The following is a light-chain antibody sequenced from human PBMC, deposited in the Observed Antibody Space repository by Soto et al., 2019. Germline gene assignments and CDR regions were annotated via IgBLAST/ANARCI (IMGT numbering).Light chain of an antibody. CDR1: ESISSH. J-gene: IGKJ1*01. Sequence: EVVMTQSPATLSVSPGERATLSCRASESISSHLAWYQQKPGQAPRLLIYEASTKATGISARFSGSGSRTAFNLTISSLQSEDFAVYYCQQYYYWWTFGQGTSVEIK. CDR2: EAS. CDR3: QQYYYWWT. V-gene: IGKV3-15*01.